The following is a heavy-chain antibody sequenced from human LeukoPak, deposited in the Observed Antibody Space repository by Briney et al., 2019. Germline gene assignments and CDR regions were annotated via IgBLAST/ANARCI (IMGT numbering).Heavy chain of an antibody. J-gene: IGHJ3*02. CDR1: GFTVSSNY. CDR3: ARDSGYCGGDCYSDAFDI. CDR2: IYSGGST. D-gene: IGHD2-21*02. V-gene: IGHV3-53*01. Sequence: GGSLRLSCAASGFTVSSNYMSWVRQAPGKGLEWVSVIYSGGSTYYADSVKGRFTISRDNSKNTLYLQMNSLRAEDTAVYYCARDSGYCGGDCYSDAFDIWGQGTMVTVPS.